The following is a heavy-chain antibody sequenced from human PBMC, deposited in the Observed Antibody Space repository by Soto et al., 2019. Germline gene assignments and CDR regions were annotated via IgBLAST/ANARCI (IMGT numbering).Heavy chain of an antibody. J-gene: IGHJ6*02. D-gene: IGHD2-2*01. Sequence: ASVKVSCKASGYTLTSYYLHWVRQAPGQGPEWMGIINPSGGITNDAQKFQDRVTMTSDTSTSTVYMELSSLRSEDTAVYYCARGMSTCGNSQYYGLEVWGQGTTVMVSS. CDR1: GYTLTSYY. CDR2: INPSGGIT. V-gene: IGHV1-46*01. CDR3: ARGMSTCGNSQYYGLEV.